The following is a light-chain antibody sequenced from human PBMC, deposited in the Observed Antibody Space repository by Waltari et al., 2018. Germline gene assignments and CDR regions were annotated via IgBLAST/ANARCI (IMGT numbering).Light chain of an antibody. CDR2: GAS. Sequence: DIVLTQSPGTLSLSPWERATLSCRASQSVSSSYLAWYQQKPGQAPRLLIYGASSRATGIPDRFSGSGSGTDFTLTISRLEPEDFAVYYCQQYGSSPRVTFGGGTKVEIK. CDR1: QSVSSSY. J-gene: IGKJ4*01. V-gene: IGKV3-20*01. CDR3: QQYGSSPRVT.